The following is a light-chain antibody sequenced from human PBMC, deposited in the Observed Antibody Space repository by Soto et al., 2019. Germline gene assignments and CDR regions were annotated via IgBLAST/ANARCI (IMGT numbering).Light chain of an antibody. CDR3: CSYAGSNTLV. V-gene: IGLV2-11*01. CDR2: DVP. J-gene: IGLJ2*01. CDR1: IRDIGGYNF. Sequence: QSVLTQPRSVSGSPGQSITISCSGTIRDIGGYNFISWYQQHPGTAPKIIIYDVPKRPSGVPDRFSASTSGNTASPTISGLQEEDDAFYYCCSYAGSNTLVFGGGTKLTVL.